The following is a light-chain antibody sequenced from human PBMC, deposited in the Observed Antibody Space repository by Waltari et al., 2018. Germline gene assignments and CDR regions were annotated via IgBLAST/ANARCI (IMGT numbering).Light chain of an antibody. V-gene: IGKV1-5*03. CDR2: KSS. Sequence: DVQMTQTPSPLSAFVRHRVTITCRASQSVSDWVAWYQQKPGKAPKLLIYKSSYLEDGVPSRFSGSASGTEFTFTIASLQADDFATYYCQQCHTFPKAFGQGTKVEV. CDR1: QSVSDW. J-gene: IGKJ1*01. CDR3: QQCHTFPKA.